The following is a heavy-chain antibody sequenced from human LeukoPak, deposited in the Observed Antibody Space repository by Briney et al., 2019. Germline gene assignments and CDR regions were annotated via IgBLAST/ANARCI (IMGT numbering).Heavy chain of an antibody. CDR3: ARHRSIFGVAPRE. J-gene: IGHJ4*02. Sequence: PSETLSLTCAVSGYSISSGYYRGWIRQPPGKGLEWIGSIYHSGSTYYNPSLKSRVTISVDTSKNQFSLKLSSVTAADTAVYYCARHRSIFGVAPREWGQGTLVTVSS. CDR2: IYHSGST. V-gene: IGHV4-38-2*01. D-gene: IGHD3-3*01. CDR1: GYSISSGYY.